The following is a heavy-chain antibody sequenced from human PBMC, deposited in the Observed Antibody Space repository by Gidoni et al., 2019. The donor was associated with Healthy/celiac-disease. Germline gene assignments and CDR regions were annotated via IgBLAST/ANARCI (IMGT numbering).Heavy chain of an antibody. J-gene: IGHJ4*02. CDR2: IWYDGSNK. CDR3: ARAVYYDSSGTSAFDY. V-gene: IGHV3-33*01. Sequence: QVQLVESGGGVVQPGRSLRLSCAASGFPFSSYGMHWVRQAPGKGLEGVAVIWYDGSNKYYADSVKGRFTISRDNSKNTLYLQMNSLRAEDTAVYYCARAVYYDSSGTSAFDYWGQGTLVTVSS. D-gene: IGHD3-22*01. CDR1: GFPFSSYG.